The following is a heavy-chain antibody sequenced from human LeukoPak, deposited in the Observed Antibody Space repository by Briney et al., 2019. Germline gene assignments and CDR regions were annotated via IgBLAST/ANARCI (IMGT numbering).Heavy chain of an antibody. CDR1: GGSISSYY. CDR2: IYYSGST. J-gene: IGHJ3*02. Sequence: SETLSLTCTVSGGSISSYYWSWIRQPPGKGLEWIGYIYYSGSTNYNPSLKSRVTISVDTSKNQFSLKLSSVTAADTAVYYCARETYYYDSSGFSRGHAFDIWGQGTMVTVPS. CDR3: ARETYYYDSSGFSRGHAFDI. D-gene: IGHD3-22*01. V-gene: IGHV4-59*01.